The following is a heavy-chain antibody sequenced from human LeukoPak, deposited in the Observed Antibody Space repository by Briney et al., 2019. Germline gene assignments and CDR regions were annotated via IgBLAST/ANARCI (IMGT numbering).Heavy chain of an antibody. V-gene: IGHV1-2*02. Sequence: ASVKVSCKASGYTFTGYYMHWVRQAPGQGLEWMGWIDPNSGGTNYAQKFRGRVTMTRDTSISTAYLELSRLTSDDAAVYYCAPPDVYSFDYWGQGTLVTVSS. J-gene: IGHJ4*02. CDR3: APPDVYSFDY. CDR1: GYTFTGYY. CDR2: IDPNSGGT. D-gene: IGHD5-24*01.